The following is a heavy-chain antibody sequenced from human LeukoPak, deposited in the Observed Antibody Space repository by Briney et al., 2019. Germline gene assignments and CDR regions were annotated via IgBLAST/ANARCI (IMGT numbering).Heavy chain of an antibody. D-gene: IGHD2-15*01. J-gene: IGHJ6*02. CDR1: GYTFTSYD. CDR2: MNPNSGNT. Sequence: ASVKVSCKASGYTFTSYDINWVRQATGQGLEWMGWMNPNSGNTGYAQKFQGRVTMTRNTSISTDYMELSSLISEDTAVYYCSRDYLLVAATRVYYYYGMDVWGQGTTVTVSS. V-gene: IGHV1-8*01. CDR3: SRDYLLVAATRVYYYYGMDV.